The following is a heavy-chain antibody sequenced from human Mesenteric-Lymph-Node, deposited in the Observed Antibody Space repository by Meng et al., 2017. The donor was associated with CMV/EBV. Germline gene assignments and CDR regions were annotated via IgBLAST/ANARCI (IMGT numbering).Heavy chain of an antibody. CDR2: ISSSGSII. CDR3: ARGDVGVVNDAFDI. J-gene: IGHJ3*02. D-gene: IGHD3-3*01. Sequence: GESLKISCAASGFIFSSYEMNWVRQAPGKGLEWVSYISSSGSIIDSADSVRGRFTISRDNAKNSLNLQMDSLRAEDTAVYYCARGDVGVVNDAFDIWGQGTMVTVSS. CDR1: GFIFSSYE. V-gene: IGHV3-48*03.